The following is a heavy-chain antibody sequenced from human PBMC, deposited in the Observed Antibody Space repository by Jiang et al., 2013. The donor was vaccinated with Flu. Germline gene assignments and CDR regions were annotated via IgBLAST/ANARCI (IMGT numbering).Heavy chain of an antibody. D-gene: IGHD1-26*01. Sequence: RLSCAASGFTFSSYAMSWVRRAPGKGLEWVSAISGSGGSTYYADSVKGRFTISRDNSKNTLYLQMNSLRAEDTAVYYCAIVARWELLRPYFDYWGQGTLVTVSS. CDR1: GFTFSSYA. V-gene: IGHV3-23*01. J-gene: IGHJ4*02. CDR3: AIVARWELLRPYFDY. CDR2: ISGSGGST.